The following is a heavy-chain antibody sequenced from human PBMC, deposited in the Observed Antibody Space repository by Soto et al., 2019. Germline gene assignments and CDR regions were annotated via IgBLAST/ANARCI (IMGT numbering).Heavy chain of an antibody. CDR3: ASGIVGATDYYYYGMDV. Sequence: QVQLVQSGAEVKKPGASVKVSCKASGYTFTSYGISWVRQAPGQGLEWMGWISAYNGNTNYAQKLQGRVTMTTDTPPRSANMERRRLISADTPGYYCASGIVGATDYYYYGMDVWCQGTTDTVSS. V-gene: IGHV1-18*01. D-gene: IGHD1-26*01. CDR2: ISAYNGNT. J-gene: IGHJ6*02. CDR1: GYTFTSYG.